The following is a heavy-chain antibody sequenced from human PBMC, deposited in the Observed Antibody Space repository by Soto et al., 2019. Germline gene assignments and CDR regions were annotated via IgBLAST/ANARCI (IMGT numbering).Heavy chain of an antibody. CDR1: GFRFSDHS. J-gene: IGHJ4*02. Sequence: VQLVASGGGLVSPGGSLTLSCVGSGFRFSDHSMHWVRRAPGTGLQWLSYISSSGDTTHYADSVRGRFTVSRDNAKNSVFLRMDSLRDDDTAMYYCARLPKGSLVTAWGQGTLVTVSS. V-gene: IGHV3-48*02. D-gene: IGHD2-21*02. CDR2: ISSSGDTT. CDR3: ARLPKGSLVTA.